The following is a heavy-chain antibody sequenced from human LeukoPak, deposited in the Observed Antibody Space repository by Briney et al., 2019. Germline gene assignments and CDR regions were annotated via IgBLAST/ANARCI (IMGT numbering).Heavy chain of an antibody. D-gene: IGHD3-9*01. V-gene: IGHV4-31*03. J-gene: IGHJ4*02. CDR1: GGSISSGGYY. CDR2: IYYSGST. Sequence: SETLSLTCTVSGGSISSGGYYWSWIRQHPGKGLEWIGYIYYSGSTFYYPSLKSRVTISVDTSKNQFSLKLSSVTAADTAVYYCARTLRGYFEDYWGQGTLVTVSS. CDR3: ARTLRGYFEDY.